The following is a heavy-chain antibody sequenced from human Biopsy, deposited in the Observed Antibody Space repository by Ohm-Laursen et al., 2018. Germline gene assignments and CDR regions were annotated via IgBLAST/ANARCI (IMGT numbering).Heavy chain of an antibody. D-gene: IGHD6-19*01. CDR2: FAPENGKT. Sequence: GASVKVSCKVSGYTLTELSMHWVRQAPGRGLEWMGGFAPENGKTIYAQKFQGRVTMTEDTSKSTVYMELSSLRSADTAVYFCARNTGWYGDLYYFDYWGQGTLVTVSS. V-gene: IGHV1-24*01. J-gene: IGHJ4*02. CDR3: ARNTGWYGDLYYFDY. CDR1: GYTLTELS.